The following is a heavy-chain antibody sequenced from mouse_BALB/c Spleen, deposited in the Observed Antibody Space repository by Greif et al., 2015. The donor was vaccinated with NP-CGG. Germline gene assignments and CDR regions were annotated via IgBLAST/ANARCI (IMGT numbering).Heavy chain of an antibody. CDR1: GFTFSSYA. V-gene: IGHV5-6-5*01. CDR3: ARVSIYYYPFDY. Sequence: EVHLVESGGGLVKPGGSLKLSCAASGFTFSSYAMSWVRQTPEKRLEWVASISSGGSTYYPDSAKGRFTISRDNARNILYLQMSSLRSEDTAMYYCARVSIYYYPFDYWGQGTTLTVSS. D-gene: IGHD1-1*01. J-gene: IGHJ2*01. CDR2: ISSGGST.